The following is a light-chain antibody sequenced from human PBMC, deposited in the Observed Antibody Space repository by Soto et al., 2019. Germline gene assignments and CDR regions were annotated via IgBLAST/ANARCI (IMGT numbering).Light chain of an antibody. CDR2: GNI. V-gene: IGLV1-40*01. J-gene: IGLJ2*01. Sequence: QSVLTQPPSVSGAPGQRVTICCTGSSSNIGAGYDVHWYQQVPGTAPKLLIYGNINRPSGVPDRFSGSKSGTSASLAITGLQADDEADYYCQSYDSSLTEVFGGGTKLTVL. CDR1: SSNIGAGYD. CDR3: QSYDSSLTEV.